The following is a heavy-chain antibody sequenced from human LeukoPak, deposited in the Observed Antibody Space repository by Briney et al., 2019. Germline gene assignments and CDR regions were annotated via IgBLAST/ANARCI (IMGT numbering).Heavy chain of an antibody. CDR3: AKDIAYCGGDCYSGYYGMDV. J-gene: IGHJ6*02. Sequence: SLSLSCAASGFPFSSYGMHWVRQAPGKGLEWVAVISYDGSNKYYADSVKGRFTISRDNSKNTLYLQMNSLRAEDTAVYYCAKDIAYCGGDCYSGYYGMDVWGQGTTVTVSS. V-gene: IGHV3-30*18. CDR1: GFPFSSYG. CDR2: ISYDGSNK. D-gene: IGHD2-21*02.